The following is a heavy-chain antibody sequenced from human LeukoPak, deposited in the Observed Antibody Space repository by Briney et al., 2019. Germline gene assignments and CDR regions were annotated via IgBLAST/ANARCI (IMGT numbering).Heavy chain of an antibody. V-gene: IGHV3-48*01. Sequence: PGGSLRLSCAASGFTFSSYSMNWVRQAPGKGLEWVSYISSSSSTIYYADSVKGRFTISRDNAKNSLYLQMNSPRAEDTAVYYCARGGLRYFDWLSGIDYWGQGTLVTFSS. CDR3: ARGGLRYFDWLSGIDY. J-gene: IGHJ4*02. CDR1: GFTFSSYS. CDR2: ISSSSSTI. D-gene: IGHD3-9*01.